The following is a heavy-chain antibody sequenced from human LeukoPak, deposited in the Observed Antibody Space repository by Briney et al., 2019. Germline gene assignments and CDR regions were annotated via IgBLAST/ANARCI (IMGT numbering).Heavy chain of an antibody. CDR3: ASGIAVAVNS. CDR2: ISSGGSNI. J-gene: IGHJ4*02. V-gene: IGHV3-21*01. Sequence: GGSLRLSCAASGFSFKSYSMNWVRQAPGKGLEWVSSISSGGSNIHYADSVRGRFTISRDDAKNSLYLQMNSLRAEDTAVYYCASGIAVAVNSWGQGTLVTVSS. D-gene: IGHD6-19*01. CDR1: GFSFKSYS.